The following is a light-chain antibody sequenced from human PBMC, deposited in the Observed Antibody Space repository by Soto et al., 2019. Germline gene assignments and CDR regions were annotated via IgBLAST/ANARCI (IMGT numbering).Light chain of an antibody. CDR1: SSDVGGYNY. CDR3: SSYTRSATYV. CDR2: DVN. V-gene: IGLV2-14*03. J-gene: IGLJ1*01. Sequence: QSVLTQPASVSGSPGQSITISCTGSSSDVGGYNYVSWYQQHPGKAPKLMIYDVNNRPSGVSSRFSGSKSGNTASLTISGRQAEDEADYYCSSYTRSATYVFATGTKLTVL.